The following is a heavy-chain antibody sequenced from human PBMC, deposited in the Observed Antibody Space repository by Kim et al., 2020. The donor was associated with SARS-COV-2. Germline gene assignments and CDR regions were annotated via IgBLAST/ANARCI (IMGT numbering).Heavy chain of an antibody. Sequence: QKLQGRVTMTTDTSTSTASMELRSLRSDDTAVYYCARDHGSSSWHGYFDYWGQGTLVTVSS. D-gene: IGHD6-13*01. J-gene: IGHJ4*02. V-gene: IGHV1-18*01. CDR3: ARDHGSSSWHGYFDY.